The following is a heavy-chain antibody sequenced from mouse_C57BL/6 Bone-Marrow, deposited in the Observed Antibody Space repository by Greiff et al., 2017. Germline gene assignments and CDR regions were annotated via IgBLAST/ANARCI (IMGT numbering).Heavy chain of an antibody. D-gene: IGHD1-1*01. Sequence: QVQLQQSGAELVKPGASVTLSCKASGYTFTEYTIHWVKQRSGQGLEWIGWFYPGSGSIKYNETFKDKATLTADKSSSTVYMEISRLTSEDSAVYFCARHKTSLYYYGSSYRYCDYWGQGTTLTVSS. CDR3: ARHKTSLYYYGSSYRYCDY. V-gene: IGHV1-62-2*01. J-gene: IGHJ2*01. CDR2: FYPGSGSI. CDR1: GYTFTEYT.